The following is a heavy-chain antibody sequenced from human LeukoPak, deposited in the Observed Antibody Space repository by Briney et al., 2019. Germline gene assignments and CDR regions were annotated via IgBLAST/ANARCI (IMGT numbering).Heavy chain of an antibody. J-gene: IGHJ4*02. CDR3: ARGRGAARPDWNY. CDR1: GFTFSNYA. CDR2: ISGSGGST. V-gene: IGHV3-23*01. D-gene: IGHD6-6*01. Sequence: GGSLRLSCAASGFTFSNYAMSWVRQAPGKGLEWVSGISGSGGSTYYADSVKGRFTISRDNSKNTLFLQMNSLRAEDTAVYYCARGRGAARPDWNYWGQGTLVTVSS.